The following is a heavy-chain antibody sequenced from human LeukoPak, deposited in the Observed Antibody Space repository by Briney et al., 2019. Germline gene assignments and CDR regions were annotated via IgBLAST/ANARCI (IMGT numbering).Heavy chain of an antibody. CDR1: GFTFSSYA. V-gene: IGHV3-23*01. CDR3: ANCGGDCYAFDY. D-gene: IGHD2-21*02. CDR2: ISGSGGST. Sequence: GGSLRLSCAASGFTFSSYAMSWVRQAPGKGLEWVSAISGSGGSTYYADSVKGRFTISRDNSKNTLYLQMNSLRAKDTAVYYCANCGGDCYAFDYWGQGTLVTVSS. J-gene: IGHJ4*02.